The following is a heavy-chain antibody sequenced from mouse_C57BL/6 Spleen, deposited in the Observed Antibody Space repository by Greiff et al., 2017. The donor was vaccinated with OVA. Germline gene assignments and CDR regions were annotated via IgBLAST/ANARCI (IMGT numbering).Heavy chain of an antibody. D-gene: IGHD1-1*01. CDR2: IRNKANGYTT. CDR1: GFTFTDYY. Sequence: EVQVVESGGGLVQPGGSLSLSCAASGFTFTDYYMSWVRQPPGKALEWLGFIRNKANGYTTEYSASVKGRFTISRDNSQSSLYLQMNDLRAEDSATYYCARYKGSSYDYAMDYWGQGTSVTVAA. J-gene: IGHJ4*01. CDR3: ARYKGSSYDYAMDY. V-gene: IGHV7-3*01.